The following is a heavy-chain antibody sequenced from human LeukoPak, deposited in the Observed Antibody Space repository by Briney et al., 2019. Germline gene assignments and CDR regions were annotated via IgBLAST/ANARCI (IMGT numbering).Heavy chain of an antibody. CDR1: GGSISSYY. Sequence: SETLSLTCTVSGGSISSYYWSWIRQPPGKGLEWIGYIYYSGSTNYNPSLKSRVTISVDTSKNQFSLKLSSVTAADTAVFYCARHGGSSSWYGNWFDPWGQGTLVTVSS. J-gene: IGHJ5*02. CDR3: ARHGGSSSWYGNWFDP. CDR2: IYYSGST. V-gene: IGHV4-59*08. D-gene: IGHD6-13*01.